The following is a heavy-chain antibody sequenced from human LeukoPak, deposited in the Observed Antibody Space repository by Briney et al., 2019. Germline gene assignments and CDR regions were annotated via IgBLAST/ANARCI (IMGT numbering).Heavy chain of an antibody. Sequence: GGSLRLSCAASGFTFSSYTMNWVRQPPGKGLEWLSSITGDSSYIYYADSVKGRFTVSRDNAKNSLYLHINSLRAEDTAVYYCARVQGSPYWGRGTLVTVSS. CDR2: ITGDSSYI. V-gene: IGHV3-21*01. CDR3: ARVQGSPY. CDR1: GFTFSSYT. J-gene: IGHJ4*02.